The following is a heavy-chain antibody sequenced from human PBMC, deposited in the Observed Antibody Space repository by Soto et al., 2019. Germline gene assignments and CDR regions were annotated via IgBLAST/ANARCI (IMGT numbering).Heavy chain of an antibody. J-gene: IGHJ4*02. CDR3: AKGKASNDY. CDR1: GFTFCNYA. D-gene: IGHD4-4*01. CDR2: ISGSGGGT. Sequence: PGGSLRLSCAVSGFTFCNYAMAWVRQAPGKGLEWVSTISGSGGGTDYTDSVKGRFTISRDNSKNTLYLQMNSLRVEDTAVYYCAKGKASNDYWGQGTMVTVSS. V-gene: IGHV3-23*01.